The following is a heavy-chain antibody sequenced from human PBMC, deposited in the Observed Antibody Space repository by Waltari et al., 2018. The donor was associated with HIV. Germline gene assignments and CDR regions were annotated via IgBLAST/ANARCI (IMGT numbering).Heavy chain of an antibody. CDR2: IYHSGST. D-gene: IGHD6-13*01. CDR1: GYSISSGYY. V-gene: IGHV4-38-2*01. J-gene: IGHJ4*02. CDR3: ARGQSIAAAGPTRFFDY. Sequence: QVQLQESGPGLVKPSETLSLTCAVSGYSISSGYYWGWIRQPPGKGLEWIGSIYHSGSTYSNPTLKSRVTISVDTATNQFSLKLSSGTAADTAVYYCARGQSIAAAGPTRFFDYWGQGTLVTVSS.